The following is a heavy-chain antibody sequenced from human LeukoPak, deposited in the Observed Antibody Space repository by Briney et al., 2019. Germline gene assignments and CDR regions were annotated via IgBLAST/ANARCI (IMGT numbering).Heavy chain of an antibody. CDR2: INPNSAGT. J-gene: IGHJ4*02. Sequence: GASVKVSCKASGYTFTGYYMHWVRQAPGQGLEWIAWINPNSAGTNYAQKFQGRVTMTRDTSISTAYMELSRLRSDDTDVYYCASSSGPFDFDYWGQRTLVPVSS. D-gene: IGHD6-19*01. CDR1: GYTFTGYY. V-gene: IGHV1-2*02. CDR3: ASSSGPFDFDY.